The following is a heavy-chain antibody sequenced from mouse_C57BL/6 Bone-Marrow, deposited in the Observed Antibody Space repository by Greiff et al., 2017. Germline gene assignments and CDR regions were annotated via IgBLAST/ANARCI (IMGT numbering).Heavy chain of an antibody. D-gene: IGHD2-3*01. J-gene: IGHJ4*01. CDR1: GYTFTSYW. Sequence: QVQLKQPGAELVKPGASVKMSCKASGYTFTSYWITWVKQRPGQGLEWIGDIYHGSGSTNYNEKFKSKATLTVDTSSSTAYMQLSSLTSEDSAVYYCAREDDGYYLYYAMDYWGQGTSVTVSS. V-gene: IGHV1-55*01. CDR3: AREDDGYYLYYAMDY. CDR2: IYHGSGST.